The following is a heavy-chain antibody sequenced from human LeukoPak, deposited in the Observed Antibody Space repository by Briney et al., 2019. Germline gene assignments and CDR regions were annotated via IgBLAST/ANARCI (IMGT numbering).Heavy chain of an antibody. CDR2: ISGGGSGT. D-gene: IGHD3-22*01. J-gene: IGHJ3*02. CDR3: TKAVGSSGYFSRDAFDI. V-gene: IGHV3-23*01. Sequence: GGSLRLSYAPSGFTFSSYAMSWVRQAPGKGLEWVAVISGGGSGTYYADSVRGRFTISRDNSKNTVYLQMNSLRAEDTAIYYCTKAVGSSGYFSRDAFDIWGQGTMVTVSS. CDR1: GFTFSSYA.